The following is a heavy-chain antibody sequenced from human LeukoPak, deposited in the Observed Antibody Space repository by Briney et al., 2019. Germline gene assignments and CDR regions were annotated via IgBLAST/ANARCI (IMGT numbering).Heavy chain of an antibody. CDR1: GFSFNNYA. J-gene: IGHJ4*02. CDR3: ARGQSSYGSGNHYYYYFDY. D-gene: IGHD3-10*01. CDR2: IGGGGDRV. Sequence: GGSLRLSCAASGFSFNNYAMTRVRQAPGKGLEWVSIIGGGGDRVYYVDSVKGRFTVSRDNSENTLHLQMNSLRAEDTAVYYCARGQSSYGSGNHYYYYFDYWGQGTLVTVSS. V-gene: IGHV3-23*01.